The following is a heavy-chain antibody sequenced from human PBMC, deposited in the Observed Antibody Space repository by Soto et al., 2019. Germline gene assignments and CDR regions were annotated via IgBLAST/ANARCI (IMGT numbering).Heavy chain of an antibody. V-gene: IGHV1-69*01. D-gene: IGHD5-12*01. CDR1: GGTFSSYA. Sequence: QVQLVQSGAEVKKPGSSVKVSCKASGGTFSSYAISWVRQAPGQGLEWMGGIIPIFGTANYAQKFQGRVTITADESTSAAYTELSSLSSEDTAVYYCARFAGMATDSSGDYWGQGTLVTVSS. CDR2: IIPIFGTA. J-gene: IGHJ4*02. CDR3: ARFAGMATDSSGDY.